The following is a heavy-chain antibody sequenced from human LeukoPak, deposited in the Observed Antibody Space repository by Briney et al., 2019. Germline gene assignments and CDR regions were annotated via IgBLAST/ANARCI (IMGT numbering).Heavy chain of an antibody. D-gene: IGHD4-23*01. Sequence: GSLRLSCAASGFTFSSYWMHWVRQAPGKGLVWVSRINSDGSSTSYADSVKGRFTISRDNAKNTLYLQMNSLRAEDTAVYYCARGGNGYYFDYWGQGTLVTVSS. CDR1: GFTFSSYW. CDR3: ARGGNGYYFDY. J-gene: IGHJ4*02. CDR2: INSDGSST. V-gene: IGHV3-74*01.